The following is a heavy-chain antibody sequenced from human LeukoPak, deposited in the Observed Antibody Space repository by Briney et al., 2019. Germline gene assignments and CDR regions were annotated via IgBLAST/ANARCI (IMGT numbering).Heavy chain of an antibody. J-gene: IGHJ4*02. CDR3: ARGSTGTGLLDH. CDR1: GYTLTELS. V-gene: IGHV1-24*01. Sequence: ASVKVSCKVSGYTLTELSMHWVRQAPGKGLEWMGGFDPEDGETIYAQKFQGRVTMTEDTSTDTAYMELSSLRSEDTAVYYCARGSTGTGLLDHWGQGTLVTVSS. CDR2: FDPEDGET. D-gene: IGHD1-1*01.